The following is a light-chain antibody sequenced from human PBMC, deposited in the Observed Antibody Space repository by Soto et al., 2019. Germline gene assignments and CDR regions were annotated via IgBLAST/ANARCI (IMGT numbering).Light chain of an antibody. J-gene: IGKJ5*01. CDR2: GAS. V-gene: IGKV3-15*01. CDR1: QSVGIN. CDR3: RTYNEFLLIP. Sequence: DIGMTQSPTTLSVSPGEGATLSCRASQSVGINLAWYQQKPGQAPRVVVYGASTRATGIPARFSGSGSGTEFTLTISSLLYEDFAVYYCRTYNEFLLIPFGEGRRLEI.